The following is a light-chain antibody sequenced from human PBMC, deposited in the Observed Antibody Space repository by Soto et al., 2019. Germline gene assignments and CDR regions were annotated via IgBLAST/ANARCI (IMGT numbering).Light chain of an antibody. CDR3: SSFTSSDTQV. CDR1: SSDVGSYNY. V-gene: IGLV2-14*01. CDR2: EVN. Sequence: QSALTQPAAVSGSPGQSTTISCTGTSSDVGSYNYVSWYQQYPGKAPKLMIYEVNNRPSGVSSRFSGSKSGNTASLTISGLQAEDEADYYCSSFTSSDTQVFGTGTKVTVL. J-gene: IGLJ1*01.